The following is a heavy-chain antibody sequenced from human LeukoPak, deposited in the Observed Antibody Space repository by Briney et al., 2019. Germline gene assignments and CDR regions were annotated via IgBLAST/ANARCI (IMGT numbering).Heavy chain of an antibody. V-gene: IGHV3-9*01. Sequence: PGGSLRLSCAASGFTFDDYAMHWVRQAPGKGLEWVSGISWNSGSIGYADSVKGRFTISRDNAKNSLYLQMNSLRAEDTALYYCAKDRNMIASDGMDVWGQGTTVTVSS. CDR1: GFTFDDYA. CDR2: ISWNSGSI. J-gene: IGHJ6*02. CDR3: AKDRNMIASDGMDV. D-gene: IGHD3-22*01.